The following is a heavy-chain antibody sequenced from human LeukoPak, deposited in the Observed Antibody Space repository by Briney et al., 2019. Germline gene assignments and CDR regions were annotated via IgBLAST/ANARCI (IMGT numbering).Heavy chain of an antibody. Sequence: PGGSLRLSCSASGFTFSNYAMHWVRQAPGKGLESVSAISNNGGSTYYADSVKGRFTISRDNSKNTLYLQMNSLRAEDTAVYYCAKDRSITMIVVVIPDAFDIWGQGTMVTVSS. J-gene: IGHJ3*02. CDR3: AKDRSITMIVVVIPDAFDI. CDR1: GFTFSNYA. V-gene: IGHV3-64*04. CDR2: ISNNGGST. D-gene: IGHD3-22*01.